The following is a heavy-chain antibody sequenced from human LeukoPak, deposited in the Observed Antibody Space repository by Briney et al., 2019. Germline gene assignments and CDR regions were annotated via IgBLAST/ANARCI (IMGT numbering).Heavy chain of an antibody. V-gene: IGHV3-23*01. CDR1: GFILRSSS. CDR2: ISAIGDIT. CDR3: AKVKSSLRVVGA. Sequence: PGGSLRLSCAASGFILRSSSMSWVRQAPGEGLEWVSSISAIGDITHYAESVQGRFTISRDNSGNTLYVQMNSLSVDDTAVYYCAKVKSSLRVVGAWGQGTLVTVSS. D-gene: IGHD3-22*01. J-gene: IGHJ5*02.